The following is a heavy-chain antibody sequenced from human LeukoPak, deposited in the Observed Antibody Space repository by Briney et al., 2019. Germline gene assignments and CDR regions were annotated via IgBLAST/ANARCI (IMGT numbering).Heavy chain of an antibody. J-gene: IGHJ5*02. CDR1: GYTFTSYY. Sequence: ASVKVSCKASGYTFTSYYMHWVRQAPGQGLEWMGIINPSGGSTSYAQKFQGRVTMTRDTSTSTVYMELSSLRSEDTAVYYCARERVEVAATPRTGLDPWGQGTLVTVSS. CDR2: INPSGGST. D-gene: IGHD2-15*01. V-gene: IGHV1-46*01. CDR3: ARERVEVAATPRTGLDP.